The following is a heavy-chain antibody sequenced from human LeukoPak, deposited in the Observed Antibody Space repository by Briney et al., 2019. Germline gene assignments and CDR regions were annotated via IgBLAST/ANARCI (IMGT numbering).Heavy chain of an antibody. CDR2: ISYDATNK. J-gene: IGHJ4*02. D-gene: IGHD3-10*01. Sequence: GRSLRLSCAASGFTFSSYGMHWVRQAPGKGLEWVAVISYDATNKYYIDSVRGRFTISRDNSKNTLYLQMNSLRAEDTAVYYCATRITMVRGAPWGYWGQGTLVTVSS. V-gene: IGHV3-33*08. CDR3: ATRITMVRGAPWGY. CDR1: GFTFSSYG.